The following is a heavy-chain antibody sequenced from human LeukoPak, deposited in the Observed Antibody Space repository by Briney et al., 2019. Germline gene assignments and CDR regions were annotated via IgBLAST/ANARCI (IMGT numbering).Heavy chain of an antibody. Sequence: SVKVSCKASGGTFSSYAISWVRQAAGQGLEWMGGIIPIFGTANYAQKFQGRVTITADESTSTAYMELSSLRSEDTAVYYCARGSFRYYYGSGSYPRFDYWGQGTLVTVSS. D-gene: IGHD3-10*01. CDR3: ARGSFRYYYGSGSYPRFDY. CDR1: GGTFSSYA. CDR2: IIPIFGTA. J-gene: IGHJ4*02. V-gene: IGHV1-69*01.